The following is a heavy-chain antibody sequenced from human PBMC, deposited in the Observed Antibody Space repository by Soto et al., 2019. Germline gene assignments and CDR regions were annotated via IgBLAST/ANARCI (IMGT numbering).Heavy chain of an antibody. Sequence: GGSLRLSCAASGFTFSSYGMHWVRQAPGKGLEWVAVITYDGSNKYYADSVKGRFTISRDNSKNTLYLQMNSLRAEDTAVYYCAKDGMGATGYWGQGTLVTVSS. CDR1: GFTFSSYG. CDR3: AKDGMGATGY. CDR2: ITYDGSNK. V-gene: IGHV3-30*18. D-gene: IGHD1-26*01. J-gene: IGHJ4*02.